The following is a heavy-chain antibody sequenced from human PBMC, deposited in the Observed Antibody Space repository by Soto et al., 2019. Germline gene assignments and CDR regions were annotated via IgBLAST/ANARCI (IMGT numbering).Heavy chain of an antibody. CDR2: INAGNGNT. CDR1: GYTFTSYV. V-gene: IGHV1-3*01. Sequence: PSVKVSCKTSGYTFTSYVLHWVRQAPGQRLEWMGWINAGNGNTKYSQKFQGRVIITRDTSASTAYMELRSLRSEDTAVYYCARDSGGMDVWGQGTTVTVSS. CDR3: ARDSGGMDV. J-gene: IGHJ6*02.